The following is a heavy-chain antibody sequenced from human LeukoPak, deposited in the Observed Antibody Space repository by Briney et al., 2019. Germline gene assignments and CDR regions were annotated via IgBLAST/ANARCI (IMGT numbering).Heavy chain of an antibody. CDR1: GFTFNSYA. J-gene: IGHJ6*02. Sequence: GGSLRLSCAASGFTFNSYAMHWVRQAPGKGLEWVAVVSYDGTNKYYADSVKGRFTISRDNSKNTLYLQMNSLRAEDTAVYYCARDLEYGNSSSWYSFYYYYGMDVWGQGTTVTVSS. CDR3: ARDLEYGNSSSWYSFYYYYGMDV. CDR2: VSYDGTNK. V-gene: IGHV3-30*04. D-gene: IGHD6-13*01.